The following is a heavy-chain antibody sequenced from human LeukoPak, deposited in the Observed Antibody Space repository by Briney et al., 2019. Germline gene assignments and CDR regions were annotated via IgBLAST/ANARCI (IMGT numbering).Heavy chain of an antibody. Sequence: GGSPRLSRAASVFTFRNYGMHWVRQARGKGLEWVAFIRYDGSNKYYTDSVKGRFIISRDNSKNTLYLQMNSLRAEDTAVYYCATAPGSGSNPETFDYWGQGTLVTVSS. J-gene: IGHJ4*02. V-gene: IGHV3-30*02. CDR3: ATAPGSGSNPETFDY. CDR2: IRYDGSNK. D-gene: IGHD3-10*01. CDR1: VFTFRNYG.